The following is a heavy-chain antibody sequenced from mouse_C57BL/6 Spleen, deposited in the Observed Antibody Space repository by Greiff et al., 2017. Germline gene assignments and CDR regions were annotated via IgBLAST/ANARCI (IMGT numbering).Heavy chain of an antibody. CDR1: GFNIKDYY. J-gene: IGHJ2*01. CDR3: ACCRVYDYDEDY. Sequence: VQLQQSGAELVKPGASVKLSCTASGFNIKDYYMHWVKQRTEQGLEWIGRIDPEDGETKYALKFQGKATITADTSSNTAYLQLSSLTSEDTAVYYCACCRVYDYDEDYWGQGTTRTGSS. D-gene: IGHD2-4*01. CDR2: IDPEDGET. V-gene: IGHV14-2*01.